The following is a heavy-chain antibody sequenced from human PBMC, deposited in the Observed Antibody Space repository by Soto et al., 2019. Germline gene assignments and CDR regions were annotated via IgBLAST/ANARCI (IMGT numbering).Heavy chain of an antibody. Sequence: EVQLVESGGGLVQPGGSLRLSCAASGFTFSSYWMHWVRQAPGKGLVWVSRINSDGSSTSYADSVKGRFTISRDNAKNTLYLQMNSLRAEDTAVYYCAREVGYYYYSSGQNWFDPLGQGTLVTVSS. V-gene: IGHV3-74*01. CDR2: INSDGSST. J-gene: IGHJ5*02. D-gene: IGHD3-22*01. CDR1: GFTFSSYW. CDR3: AREVGYYYYSSGQNWFDP.